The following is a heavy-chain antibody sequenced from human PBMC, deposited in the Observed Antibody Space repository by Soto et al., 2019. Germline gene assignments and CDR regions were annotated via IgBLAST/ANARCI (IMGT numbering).Heavy chain of an antibody. V-gene: IGHV3-23*01. Sequence: GGSLRLSCIASGFTFRNYAMAWVRQAPGEDLEWVSAIGTSGAPTLYADSVKSRFSISRDDSRNTVSLQMNSLGVEDTATYYCTRILWSSRRDALDIWGQGTTVTVSS. CDR2: IGTSGAPT. CDR1: GFTFRNYA. D-gene: IGHD2-21*01. J-gene: IGHJ6*02. CDR3: TRILWSSRRDALDI.